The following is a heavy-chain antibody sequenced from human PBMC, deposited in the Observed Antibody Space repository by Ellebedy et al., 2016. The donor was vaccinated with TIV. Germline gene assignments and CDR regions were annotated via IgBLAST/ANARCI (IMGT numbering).Heavy chain of an antibody. V-gene: IGHV3-48*02. D-gene: IGHD1-26*01. CDR3: ARDPSGSYRFIDY. J-gene: IGHJ4*02. Sequence: GESLKISCAASGFTFSTYYMNWVRQAPGKGLEWISYIDTSSTITYYADSVKGRFTISRDNAKSSLYLQMNSLRDEDTAVYYCARDPSGSYRFIDYWGQGTLVTVSS. CDR2: IDTSSTIT. CDR1: GFTFSTYY.